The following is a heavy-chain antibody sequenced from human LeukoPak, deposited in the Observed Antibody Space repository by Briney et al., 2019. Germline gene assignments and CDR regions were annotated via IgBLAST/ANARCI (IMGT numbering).Heavy chain of an antibody. CDR1: GYAFTAYF. D-gene: IGHD1-26*01. Sequence: GASVKVSCKGSGYAFTAYFIHWVRQAPGQGLEYMRWINPNSGDTSYAQKFQGRVTMTRDTSISTTYMELSSLRSDDTAVFYCARAPWEGGYWGQGTLVTVSS. V-gene: IGHV1-2*02. CDR3: ARAPWEGGY. CDR2: INPNSGDT. J-gene: IGHJ4*02.